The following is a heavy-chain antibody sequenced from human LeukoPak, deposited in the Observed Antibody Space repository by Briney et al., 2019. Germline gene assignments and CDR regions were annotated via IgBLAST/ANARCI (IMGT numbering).Heavy chain of an antibody. CDR3: ARGYLYFDY. D-gene: IGHD2-2*01. V-gene: IGHV3-48*02. J-gene: IGHJ4*02. Sequence: GGSLRLSCAASGFTFSSYSMNWVRQAPGKGLEWVAYISTSSSTIYCADSVKGRFTISRDNAKNSLYLQMHSLRDEDTAVYYCARGYLYFDYWGQGTLVTVSS. CDR2: ISTSSSTI. CDR1: GFTFSSYS.